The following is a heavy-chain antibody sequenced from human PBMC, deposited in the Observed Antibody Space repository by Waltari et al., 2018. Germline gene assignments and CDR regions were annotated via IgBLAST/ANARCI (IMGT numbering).Heavy chain of an antibody. V-gene: IGHV4-39*01. D-gene: IGHD2-15*01. CDR1: GGSISSSSYY. Sequence: QLQLQESGPGLVKPSETLSLTCTVSGGSISSSSYYWGWIRQPPGKGLEWIGCIYYSGITYYNPSLKSRVTISVDTSKNQFSLKLSSVTAADTAVYYCARSLVVAATPYYWGQGTLVTVSS. CDR3: ARSLVVAATPYY. J-gene: IGHJ4*02. CDR2: IYYSGIT.